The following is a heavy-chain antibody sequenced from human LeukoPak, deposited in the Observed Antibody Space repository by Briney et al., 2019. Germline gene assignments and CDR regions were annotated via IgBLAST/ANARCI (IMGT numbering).Heavy chain of an antibody. CDR3: TTVFVWFGELFSHY. CDR2: IKSKTDGGTT. D-gene: IGHD3-10*01. Sequence: GGSLRLSCAASGFTFSNAWMSWVRQAPGKGLEWVGRIKSKTDGGTTDYAAPVKGRFTISRDDSKNTLYLQMNSLKTEDTAVYYYTTVFVWFGELFSHYWGQGTLVTVSS. J-gene: IGHJ4*02. V-gene: IGHV3-15*01. CDR1: GFTFSNAW.